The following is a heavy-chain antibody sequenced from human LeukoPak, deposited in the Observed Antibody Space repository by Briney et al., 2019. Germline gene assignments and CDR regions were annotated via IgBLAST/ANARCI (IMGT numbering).Heavy chain of an antibody. CDR1: GYSFTSYY. D-gene: IGHD6-6*01. V-gene: IGHV1-46*01. Sequence: ASVKVSCKASGYSFTSYYMHWVRQAPGQGLEWMGIINPSDATTSYAQKFQGRVTMTRDTSTSTVYMELSSLRSDDSAVYFCARMPGEKSLVPNFYYGMDVWGQGATVTVSS. CDR2: INPSDATT. J-gene: IGHJ6*02. CDR3: ARMPGEKSLVPNFYYGMDV.